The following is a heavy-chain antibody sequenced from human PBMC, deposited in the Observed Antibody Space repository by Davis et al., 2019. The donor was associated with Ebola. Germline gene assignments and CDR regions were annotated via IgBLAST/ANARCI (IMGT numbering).Heavy chain of an antibody. J-gene: IGHJ4*02. CDR2: ISGSGYST. CDR1: GFTFSSYE. V-gene: IGHV3-23*01. CDR3: AQESGPSDN. Sequence: PGGSLRLSCAASGFTFSSYEMNWVRQAPGKGLEWVSTISGSGYSTYYADSVKGRFTISRDNSKNTLYLQMSSLRAEDTAIYYCAQESGPSDNWGQGTLVTVSS. D-gene: IGHD6-25*01.